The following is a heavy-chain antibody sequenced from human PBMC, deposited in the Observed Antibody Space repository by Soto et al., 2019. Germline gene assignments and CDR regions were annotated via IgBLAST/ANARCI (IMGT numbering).Heavy chain of an antibody. V-gene: IGHV1-18*01. D-gene: IGHD3-9*01. Sequence: QVQLVQSGAEVKKPGASVKVSCKASGYTFTSYGISWVRQAPGQGLEWRGWISAYNGNTNYAQKLQGRVTMTTDTSTSTAYMELRSLRSDATAVYYCARVDYDILTGYYVAHSGMDVWGQGTTVTVSS. CDR1: GYTFTSYG. CDR2: ISAYNGNT. J-gene: IGHJ6*02. CDR3: ARVDYDILTGYYVAHSGMDV.